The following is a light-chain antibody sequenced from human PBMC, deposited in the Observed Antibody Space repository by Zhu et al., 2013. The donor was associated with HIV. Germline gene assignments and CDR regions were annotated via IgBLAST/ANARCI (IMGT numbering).Light chain of an antibody. V-gene: IGKV3-20*01. CDR2: GTS. CDR1: RTIDDTF. Sequence: DIVLTQSPATLSLSPGDRATLSCRASRTIDDTFLAWYQQRPGQPPRLLIYGTSQRATGIPDRFSGSGSGPDFTLTISRLEPEDFALYFCQSYDNSAALTFGAGTEVEI. CDR3: QSYDNSAALT. J-gene: IGKJ4*01.